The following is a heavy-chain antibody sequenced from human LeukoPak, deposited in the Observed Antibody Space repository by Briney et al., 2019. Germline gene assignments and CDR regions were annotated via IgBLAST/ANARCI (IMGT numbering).Heavy chain of an antibody. CDR2: INPNSGGT. CDR1: GYTFTGYY. Sequence: ASVKVSCKASGYTFTGYYMHWVRQAPGQGLEWMGWINPNSGGTNYAQKFQGRVTMNRDTSISTAYMELSRLRSDDTAVYYCARGLYYYDSSGYSHFDYWGQGTLVTVSS. CDR3: ARGLYYYDSSGYSHFDY. V-gene: IGHV1-2*02. D-gene: IGHD3-22*01. J-gene: IGHJ4*02.